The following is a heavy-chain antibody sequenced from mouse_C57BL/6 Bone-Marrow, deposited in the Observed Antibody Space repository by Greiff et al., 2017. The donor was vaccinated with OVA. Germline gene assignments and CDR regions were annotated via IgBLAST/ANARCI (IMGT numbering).Heavy chain of an antibody. CDR2: IDPSDSYT. D-gene: IGHD1-1*01. CDR1: GYTFTSYW. J-gene: IGHJ1*03. CDR3: ARRRSFYYYGSVWYFDV. V-gene: IGHV1-59*01. Sequence: QVQLQQPGAELVRPGTSVKLSCKASGYTFTSYWMHWVKQRPGQGLEWIGVIDPSDSYTNYNQKFKGKATLTVDTSSSTAYMQLSSLTSEDSAVYYCARRRSFYYYGSVWYFDVWGTGTTVTVSS.